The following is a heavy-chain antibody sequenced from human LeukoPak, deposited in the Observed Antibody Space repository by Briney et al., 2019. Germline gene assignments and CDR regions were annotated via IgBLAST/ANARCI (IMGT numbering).Heavy chain of an antibody. CDR2: ISYDGSNK. CDR1: GFTFSSYG. CDR3: ARVMASRQWLVQGGYYYYGMDV. Sequence: QPGGSPRLSCAASGFTFSSYGMHWVRQAPGKGLEWVAVISYDGSNKYYADSVKGRFTISRDNSKNTLYLQMNSLRAEDTAVYYCARVMASRQWLVQGGYYYYGMDVWGQGTTVTVSS. J-gene: IGHJ6*02. V-gene: IGHV3-30*03. D-gene: IGHD6-19*01.